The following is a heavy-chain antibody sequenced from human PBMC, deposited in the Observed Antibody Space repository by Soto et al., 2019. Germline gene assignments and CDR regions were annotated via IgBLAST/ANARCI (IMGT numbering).Heavy chain of an antibody. CDR2: LSDSGGNR. J-gene: IGHJ4*02. D-gene: IGHD5-12*01. Sequence: EVQLLESGGGLVQPGGSLRLSCVASGFTFSSYAMNWVRQAPGKGLEWGSGLSDSGGNRHYADSVKGRFTISRDNSKNTLYLQMKSLRAEDTAVYYCAKNQRLGYSSPGDYWGQGTLVTVSS. V-gene: IGHV3-23*01. CDR3: AKNQRLGYSSPGDY. CDR1: GFTFSSYA.